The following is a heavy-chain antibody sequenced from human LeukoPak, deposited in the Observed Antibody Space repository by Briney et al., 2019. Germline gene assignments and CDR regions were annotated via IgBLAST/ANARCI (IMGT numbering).Heavy chain of an antibody. D-gene: IGHD3-22*01. CDR3: ARDLYRIVVVPHYFDY. Sequence: GGSLRLSCAASGFTFSSYWMSWVRQAPGKGLEWVANIKKDGSEKYYVDSVKGRCTISRDNAKNSLYLQMNSLRAEDTAVYYCARDLYRIVVVPHYFDYWGKGTLVTVSS. J-gene: IGHJ4*02. CDR1: GFTFSSYW. CDR2: IKKDGSEK. V-gene: IGHV3-7*01.